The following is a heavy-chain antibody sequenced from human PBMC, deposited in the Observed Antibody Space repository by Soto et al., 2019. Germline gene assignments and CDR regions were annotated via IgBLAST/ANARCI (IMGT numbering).Heavy chain of an antibody. Sequence: ASVKVSCKASGYTFSGYYMHWVRQAPGQGLEWMGWINPNSGGTNYAQKFQGRVTMTRDTSISTAYMELSRLRSDDTAVYYCARDSPLYCSSSSCYSGWFDPWGQGTLVTVSA. D-gene: IGHD2-2*01. J-gene: IGHJ5*02. V-gene: IGHV1-2*02. CDR2: INPNSGGT. CDR1: GYTFSGYY. CDR3: ARDSPLYCSSSSCYSGWFDP.